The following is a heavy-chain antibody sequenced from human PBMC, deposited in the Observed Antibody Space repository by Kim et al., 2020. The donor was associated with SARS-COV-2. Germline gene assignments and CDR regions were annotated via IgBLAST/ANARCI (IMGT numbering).Heavy chain of an antibody. Sequence: GGSLRLSCEASGFTFTKYPMSWVRQAPGRGLEWVSTISGSGSGIYYADSVKGRFTISRDNSKNTVYLQMDSLSAEDTAVYYCAKVYDFRVSLGEFDYWGQGTLVTVSS. V-gene: IGHV3-23*01. CDR2: ISGSGSGI. J-gene: IGHJ4*02. D-gene: IGHD3-3*01. CDR1: GFTFTKYP. CDR3: AKVYDFRVSLGEFDY.